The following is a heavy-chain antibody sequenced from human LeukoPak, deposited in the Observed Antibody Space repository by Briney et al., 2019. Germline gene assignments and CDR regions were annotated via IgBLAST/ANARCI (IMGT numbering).Heavy chain of an antibody. D-gene: IGHD3-9*01. V-gene: IGHV4-34*01. CDR3: QKAAYDILTGYYRDY. Sequence: KPSEALSLPCAVYGGSFSGYYWSWIRQPPGKGLEWIGEINHSGSTNYNPSLKSRGTISVDTSKTQFSLKLSSVTATDTVFFFRQKAAYDILTGYYRDYWGQGTLVTVSS. CDR1: GGSFSGYY. J-gene: IGHJ4*02. CDR2: INHSGST.